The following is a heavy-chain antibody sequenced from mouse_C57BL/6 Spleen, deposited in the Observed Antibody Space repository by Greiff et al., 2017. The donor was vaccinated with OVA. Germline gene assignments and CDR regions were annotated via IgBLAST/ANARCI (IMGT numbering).Heavy chain of an antibody. J-gene: IGHJ3*01. V-gene: IGHV1-52*01. Sequence: QVQLQQPGAELVRPGSSVKLSCKASGYTFTSYWMHWVKQRPIQGLEWIGNIDPSDSETHYNQKFKDKATLTVDKSSSTAYMQLSSLTSEDSAVYDCAGNYGRSWCAYWGQGTLVTVSA. CDR1: GYTFTSYW. CDR3: AGNYGRSWCAY. CDR2: IDPSDSET. D-gene: IGHD1-1*01.